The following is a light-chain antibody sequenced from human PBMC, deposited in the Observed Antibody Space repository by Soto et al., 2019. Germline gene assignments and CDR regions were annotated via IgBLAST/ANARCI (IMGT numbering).Light chain of an antibody. CDR1: SSDVGSYNL. CDR3: SSYTSSSTGV. Sequence: QSALTQPPSVSGSPGQSVTISCTGTSSDVGSYNLVSWYQQPPGTAPKLMIFEVSDRPSGVPDRFSGSKSGNTASLTISGLQAEDEADYYCSSYTSSSTGVFGTGTKVTVL. J-gene: IGLJ1*01. CDR2: EVS. V-gene: IGLV2-18*02.